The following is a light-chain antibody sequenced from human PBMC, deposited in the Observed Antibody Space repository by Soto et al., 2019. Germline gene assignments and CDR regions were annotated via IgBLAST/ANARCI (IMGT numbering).Light chain of an antibody. CDR3: ASYTTSNTLV. CDR1: SSDVGGYEY. J-gene: IGLJ7*01. V-gene: IGLV2-14*01. Sequence: QSALSQPASVSGSPGQSITISCTGTSSDVGGYEYVSWYQHQPGKAPKLIIYDVTKRPSGVSNRFSGSKSGNTASLTISGIQGEDAADYYCASYTTSNTLVFGGGTQLTVL. CDR2: DVT.